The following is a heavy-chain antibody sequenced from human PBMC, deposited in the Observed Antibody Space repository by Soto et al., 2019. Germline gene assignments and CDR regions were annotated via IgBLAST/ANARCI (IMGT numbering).Heavy chain of an antibody. Sequence: EVQLLESGGGLVQPGGSLRLSCAASGFTFNNYALSWVRQAPGKGLEWVSGITGSGTRTYYADSVKGRFTMSRDNSKNTVYLQMNSLAYDDTAVYYCAAYVVEPDYWGQVTLVTVSS. CDR3: AAYVVEPDY. D-gene: IGHD3-10*02. V-gene: IGHV3-23*01. J-gene: IGHJ4*02. CDR2: ITGSGTRT. CDR1: GFTFNNYA.